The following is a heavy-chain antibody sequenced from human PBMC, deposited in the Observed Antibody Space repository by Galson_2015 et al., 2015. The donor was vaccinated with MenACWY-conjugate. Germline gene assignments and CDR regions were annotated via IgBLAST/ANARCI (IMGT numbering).Heavy chain of an antibody. CDR1: GFTFSSYG. CDR2: IRYDGSNK. Sequence: SLRLSCAASGFTFSSYGMHWVRQAPGKGLEWVAFIRYDGSNKYYADSVKGRFTISRDNSKNALYLQMNSLRAEDTAVYYCAKDYSRELRLYYYYYMDVWGKGTTVTVSS. V-gene: IGHV3-30*02. J-gene: IGHJ6*03. CDR3: AKDYSRELRLYYYYYMDV. D-gene: IGHD1-26*01.